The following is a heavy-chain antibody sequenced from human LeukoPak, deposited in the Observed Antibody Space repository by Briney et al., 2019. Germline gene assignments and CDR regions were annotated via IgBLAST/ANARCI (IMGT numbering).Heavy chain of an antibody. CDR1: GYTFTSYG. V-gene: IGHV1-18*01. CDR2: ISAYNGNT. D-gene: IGHD2-2*01. Sequence: ASVKVSCKASGYTFTSYGISWVRQAPGQGLEWMGWISAYNGNTNYAQKLQGRVTMTTDTSTSTAYMELRSLRSDDTAVYYCARDWLYCSSTSCRNLNWFDPWGQGTLVTVSS. J-gene: IGHJ5*02. CDR3: ARDWLYCSSTSCRNLNWFDP.